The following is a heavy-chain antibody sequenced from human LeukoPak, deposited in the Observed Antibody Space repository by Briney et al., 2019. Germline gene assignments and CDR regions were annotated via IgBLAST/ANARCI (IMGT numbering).Heavy chain of an antibody. CDR3: ARESGDILTGYYVDY. Sequence: GGSLRLSCAASGFTFSSYSMNWVRQAPGKGLEWVSSISSSSSYMYYADSVKGRFTISRDNAKNSLYLQMNSLRAEDTAVYYCARESGDILTGYYVDYWGQGTLVTVSS. J-gene: IGHJ4*02. V-gene: IGHV3-21*01. CDR1: GFTFSSYS. D-gene: IGHD3-9*01. CDR2: ISSSSSYM.